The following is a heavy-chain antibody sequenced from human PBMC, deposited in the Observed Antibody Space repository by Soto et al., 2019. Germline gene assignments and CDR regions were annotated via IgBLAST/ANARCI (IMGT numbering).Heavy chain of an antibody. D-gene: IGHD3-3*01. CDR2: INHTVGT. J-gene: IGHJ5*02. CDR3: ATRITVFGLLIPPFDP. Sequence: QVHLQQWGAGLLKPSETLSLTCAVYGGSVNGYYWNWIRQPPGKGLEWIGEINHTVGTHYNPSLKSRVTSSVDTSKCQFSLRLSSVTAADTAIYYCATRITVFGLLIPPFDPWGQGKQVTASS. V-gene: IGHV4-34*02. CDR1: GGSVNGYY.